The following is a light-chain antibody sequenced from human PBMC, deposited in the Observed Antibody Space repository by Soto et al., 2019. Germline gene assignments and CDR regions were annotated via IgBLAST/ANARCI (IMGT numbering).Light chain of an antibody. CDR1: QSVTNNF. Sequence: EIVLTQSPGTLSLSPGEGDTLSCRASQSVTNNFLAWYQQKPGQAPRLLIYDATSRATGIPDRFSGSGSGTDFTLTINRLEPEHFAVYYCQQYGSTPVTFGQGTKVEIK. J-gene: IGKJ1*01. V-gene: IGKV3-20*01. CDR2: DAT. CDR3: QQYGSTPVT.